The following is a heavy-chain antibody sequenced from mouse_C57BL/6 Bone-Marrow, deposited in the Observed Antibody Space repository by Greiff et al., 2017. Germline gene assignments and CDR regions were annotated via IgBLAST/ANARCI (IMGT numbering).Heavy chain of an antibody. CDR3: ARRRMSWYYFDY. CDR2: IDPGGGGT. CDR1: GFAFTDYL. J-gene: IGHJ2*01. V-gene: IGHV1-54*01. Sequence: QVQLQQSGAELVRPGASVKLSCKASGFAFTDYLMHWVKQRPGQGLEWIGVIDPGGGGTNYNTKFQGKATMTADTSSSTAYMQLSSLTSEDTAVYYCARRRMSWYYFDYWGQGTTLTVSS.